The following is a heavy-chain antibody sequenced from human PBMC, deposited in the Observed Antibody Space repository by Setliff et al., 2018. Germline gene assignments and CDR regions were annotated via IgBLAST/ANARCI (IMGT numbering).Heavy chain of an antibody. D-gene: IGHD3-22*01. CDR1: GYTFTAYY. CDR3: TWGPGGYFDF. J-gene: IGHJ4*02. CDR2: INTYSGAT. V-gene: IGHV1-2*02. Sequence: ASVKVSCKASGYTFTAYYMHWVRQAPGQGLEWMGNINTYSGATNYAHKFQGRVTMTTDTSITTAYMELNSLTSDDTAVHFCTWGPGGYFDFWGQGTLVTVSS.